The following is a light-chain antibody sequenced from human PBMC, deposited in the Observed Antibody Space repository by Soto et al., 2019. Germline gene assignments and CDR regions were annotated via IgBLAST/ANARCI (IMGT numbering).Light chain of an antibody. V-gene: IGKV1-9*01. Sequence: DIQLTQSPSFLSASVGDRVIISCRASQYMNTYVAWYQQKPGKVPELLIYGASTLYTGVPSRFSGSESGAEFTLTISSLQPEDFATYYCQQLHSYPITFGQGTLLEI. CDR3: QQLHSYPIT. CDR1: QYMNTY. CDR2: GAS. J-gene: IGKJ5*01.